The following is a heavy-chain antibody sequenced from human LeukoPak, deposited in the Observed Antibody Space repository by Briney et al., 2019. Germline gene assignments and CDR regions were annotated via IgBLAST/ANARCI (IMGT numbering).Heavy chain of an antibody. Sequence: GRSLRLSCAASGFTFSSYGMHWVRQAPGKGLEWVAVIWYDGSNKYYADSVKGRFTISRGDSKNTLYLQMNSLRAEDTAVYYCARDDGIVVVTAPTDSPHTIDYWGQGTLVTVS. CDR2: IWYDGSNK. J-gene: IGHJ4*02. CDR3: ARDDGIVVVTAPTDSPHTIDY. V-gene: IGHV3-33*01. D-gene: IGHD2-21*02. CDR1: GFTFSSYG.